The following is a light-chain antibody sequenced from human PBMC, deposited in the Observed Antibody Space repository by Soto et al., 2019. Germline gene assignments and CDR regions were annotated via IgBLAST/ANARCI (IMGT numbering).Light chain of an antibody. V-gene: IGKV3-20*01. CDR3: QRFGTAPPWT. Sequence: EIVLTPSPGTLSLPPGERATLSFRASQSLSSSYLAWYQQKPGQAPRLLIYGTSIRATGIPDRFSGSGSGTDFTLTITRLEPEDFAVYYCQRFGTAPPWTFGQGTKADI. CDR1: QSLSSSY. J-gene: IGKJ1*01. CDR2: GTS.